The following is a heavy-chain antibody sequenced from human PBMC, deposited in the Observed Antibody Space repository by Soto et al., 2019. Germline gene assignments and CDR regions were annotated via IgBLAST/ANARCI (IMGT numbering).Heavy chain of an antibody. D-gene: IGHD3-10*01. Sequence: PSETLSLTCTLSGGSIRSDTYCWGWIRQSPGKGLEWIGSIYYSGTTYYNPSLKSRVTISIGTSKHQFFLNLSSVTAADTAVYYCARDYRARGVLDYWGQGTPVTVSS. J-gene: IGHJ4*02. CDR1: GGSIRSDTYC. V-gene: IGHV4-39*01. CDR3: ARDYRARGVLDY. CDR2: IYYSGTT.